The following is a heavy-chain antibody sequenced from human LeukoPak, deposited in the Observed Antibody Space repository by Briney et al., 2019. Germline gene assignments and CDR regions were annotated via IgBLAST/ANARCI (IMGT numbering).Heavy chain of an antibody. CDR2: ISYDGSNK. J-gene: IGHJ4*02. V-gene: IGHV3-30-3*01. Sequence: GGSLRLSCAASGFTFSSYAMHWVRQAPGKGLEWVAVISYDGSNKYYADSVKGRFTISRDNSKNTLYLQMNSLRAEDTAVYYCARDKPVAAADYWGQGALVTVSS. D-gene: IGHD6-13*01. CDR3: ARDKPVAAADY. CDR1: GFTFSSYA.